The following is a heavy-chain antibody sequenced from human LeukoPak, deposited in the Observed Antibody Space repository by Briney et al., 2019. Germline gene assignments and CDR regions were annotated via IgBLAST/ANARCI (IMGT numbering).Heavy chain of an antibody. CDR2: LNSDGSST. V-gene: IGHV3-74*01. Sequence: PGGSLRHSCAASGFTFSSYWMHWVGHAPGKGLVWVSRLNSDGSSTSYADSVKGRFTISRDNAETTLHLQMNNLSAEDTAVYYCARASNRNSINFDYWGQGALVTVSS. CDR3: ARASNRNSINFDY. CDR1: GFTFSSYW. J-gene: IGHJ4*02. D-gene: IGHD1-7*01.